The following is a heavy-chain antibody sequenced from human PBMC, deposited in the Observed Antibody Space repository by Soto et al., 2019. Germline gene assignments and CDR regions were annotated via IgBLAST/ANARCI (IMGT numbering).Heavy chain of an antibody. CDR1: GGSITNYY. V-gene: IGHV4-59*08. D-gene: IGHD6-13*01. CDR3: ARHLWYSSSWDRFFEP. Sequence: SETLSLTCTVSGGSITNYYWIWIRQPPGKGLEWIGSIYYSGSTYYNPSLKSRVTISVDTSKNQFSLKLSSVTAADTAVYYCARHLWYSSSWDRFFEPWGQGTLVTVSS. CDR2: IYYSGST. J-gene: IGHJ5*02.